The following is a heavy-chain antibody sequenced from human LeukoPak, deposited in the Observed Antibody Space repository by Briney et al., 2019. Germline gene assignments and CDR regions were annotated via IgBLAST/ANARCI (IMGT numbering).Heavy chain of an antibody. Sequence: GGSLRLSCAASGFTFSSYWMHWVRQAPGKGLVWVSRIKTDGSTTSYADSVKDRFTISRDNAKNTMYLQMNSLRAEDTAVYYCASLRYGSTWGQGTLVTVSS. V-gene: IGHV3-74*01. D-gene: IGHD6-13*01. CDR1: GFTFSSYW. CDR2: IKTDGSTT. CDR3: ASLRYGST. J-gene: IGHJ5*02.